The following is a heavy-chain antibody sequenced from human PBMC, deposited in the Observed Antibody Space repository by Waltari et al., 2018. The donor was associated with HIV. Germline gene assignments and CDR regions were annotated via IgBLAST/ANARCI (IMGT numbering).Heavy chain of an antibody. CDR3: ARWCDTNCHTFDI. J-gene: IGHJ3*02. CDR2: VHHTGAS. Sequence: QVRLQESGPGLVKPSETLSLTCTVSGVSVTSYYWNWIRQSPEKGLEWIGYVHHTGASKCNPPLRSRVSMPVDTSKNEITLSLTSATAADTAVYYCARWCDTNCHTFDIWGQGTSVTVSS. D-gene: IGHD2-8*01. V-gene: IGHV4-59*02. CDR1: GVSVTSYY.